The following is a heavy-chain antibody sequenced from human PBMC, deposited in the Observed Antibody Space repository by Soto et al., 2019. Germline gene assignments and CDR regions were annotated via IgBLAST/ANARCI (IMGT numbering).Heavy chain of an antibody. J-gene: IGHJ6*03. V-gene: IGHV1-2*04. CDR1: GDSFNDYY. CDR3: AGESGGATATLDYYYFYMDV. D-gene: IGHD5-12*01. CDR2: INPNGGVT. Sequence: QVQLVQSGAEVRKPGASVTVSCRSSGDSFNDYYIHWVRQAPGQGFEWMGWINPNGGVTKYAQKFQGWVSMTRDTSVTTVYMQLSRLRSDDTAVYYCAGESGGATATLDYYYFYMDVWGTGTTVTVSS.